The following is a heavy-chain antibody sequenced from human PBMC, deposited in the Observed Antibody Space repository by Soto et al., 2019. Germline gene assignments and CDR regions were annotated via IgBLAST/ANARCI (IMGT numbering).Heavy chain of an antibody. CDR2: IFYSGNT. Sequence: NPSDSLSLTCTVSGDSISSGAYYWSWIRQHPGKGLEWIGFIFYSGNTYYNPSLKSRLTISLDTSKNQFSLKLSSVTVADTAVYYCAGLRGFRNTRSELAYGGRGAPATVPP. D-gene: IGHD3-10*01. CDR1: GDSISSGAYY. CDR3: AGLRGFRNTRSELAY. V-gene: IGHV4-31*03. J-gene: IGHJ6*04.